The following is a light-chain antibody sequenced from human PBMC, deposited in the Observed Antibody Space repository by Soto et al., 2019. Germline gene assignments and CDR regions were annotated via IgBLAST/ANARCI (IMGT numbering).Light chain of an antibody. Sequence: DIVLTQSPSTLSLSPGERVTLSCRASQTIRSTYFAWYQQKPGQAPRLLIYGACSRATGIPVRFSGTGSGTDFALTISRLEPEDSAVYYCQQYGSTLITFGRGTRLEIK. CDR1: QTIRSTY. V-gene: IGKV3-20*01. CDR3: QQYGSTLIT. J-gene: IGKJ5*01. CDR2: GAC.